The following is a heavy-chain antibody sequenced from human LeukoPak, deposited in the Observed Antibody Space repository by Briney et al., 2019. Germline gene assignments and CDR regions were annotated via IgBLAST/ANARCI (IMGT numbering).Heavy chain of an antibody. J-gene: IGHJ4*02. CDR2: INGDGSIT. V-gene: IGHV3-74*01. CDR3: ARDGYCGAHTDFDY. Sequence: GSLRLSCAASGFTFSSNWMHWVRQAPGKGLMWVSHINGDGSITNYADSVKGRFTISRDNAENTLFLQMNSLRAEDTSVYYCARDGYCGAHTDFDYWGQGTLVTVSS. CDR1: GFTFSSNW. D-gene: IGHD2-21*01.